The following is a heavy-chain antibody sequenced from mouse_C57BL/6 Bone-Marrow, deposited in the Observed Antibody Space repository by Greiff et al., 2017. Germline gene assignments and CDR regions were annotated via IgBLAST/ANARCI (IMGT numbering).Heavy chain of an antibody. CDR1: GYTFTSYW. J-gene: IGHJ3*01. CDR2: LDPSDSYT. V-gene: IGHV1-50*01. D-gene: IGHD2-1*01. Sequence: QVQLQQPGAELVKPGASVKLSCKASGYTFTSYWMQWVKQRPGQGLEWIGELDPSDSYTNYNQKFKGKATLTVDTSSSTAYMQLSSLTSEDSAVYYCASYGNYAGFAYWGQGTLVTVSA. CDR3: ASYGNYAGFAY.